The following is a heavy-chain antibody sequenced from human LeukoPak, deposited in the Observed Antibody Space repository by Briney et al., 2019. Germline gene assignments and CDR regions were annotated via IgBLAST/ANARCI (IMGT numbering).Heavy chain of an antibody. D-gene: IGHD6-13*01. V-gene: IGHV3-7*01. CDR1: GFTFTDYW. J-gene: IGHJ4*01. CDR3: ARDGTAAGLYFDL. CDR2: IRQDGSEQ. Sequence: GGSLRLSCEVSGFTFTDYWMNWVRQAPGKGPEWVASIRQDGSEQTYVDSVKGRFTISRDNTKNSLSLQLNGLRAEDTAVYYCARDGTAAGLYFDLWGQGTLVTVSS.